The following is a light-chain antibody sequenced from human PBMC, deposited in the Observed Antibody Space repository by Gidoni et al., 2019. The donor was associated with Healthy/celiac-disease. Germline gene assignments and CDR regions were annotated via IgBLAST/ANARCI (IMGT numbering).Light chain of an antibody. CDR3: QQSYSTPQGT. V-gene: IGKV1-39*01. CDR1: QSISSY. CDR2: AAS. J-gene: IGKJ3*01. Sequence: DIQMTQSPSSLSASVGDRVTITCRASQSISSYLNWYQQKHGKAPKLLIYAASSLKSGVPSRVSGSGSGTDFTLTISSLQPEDVATYYCQQSYSTPQGTFGPGTKVDIK.